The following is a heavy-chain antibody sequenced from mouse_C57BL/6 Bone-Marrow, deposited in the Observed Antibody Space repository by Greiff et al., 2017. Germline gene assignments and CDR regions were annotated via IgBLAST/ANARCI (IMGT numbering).Heavy chain of an antibody. J-gene: IGHJ3*01. CDR3: ARSVYDYDAWCAD. CDR1: GYTFADYY. Sequence: EVQLQQSGPELVKPGASVKISCKASGYTFADYYMNWVKQSHGKSLEWIGDINPNTGGTSYNQKFKGKDTLTVDKSSRTAYMELRSLTSEDSAVYYCARSVYDYDAWCADWGQGTLVTVSA. V-gene: IGHV1-26*01. D-gene: IGHD2-4*01. CDR2: INPNTGGT.